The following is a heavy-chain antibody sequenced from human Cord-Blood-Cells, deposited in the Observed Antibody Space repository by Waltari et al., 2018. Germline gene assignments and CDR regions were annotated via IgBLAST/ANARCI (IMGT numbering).Heavy chain of an antibody. CDR1: GYYISSGYY. J-gene: IGHJ4*02. D-gene: IGHD1-26*01. Sequence: QVQLQESGPGLVKPSETLSLTCAVSGYYISSGYYWGWIRQPPGKGLEWIGSIYHSGSTYYNPSLKSRVTISVDTSKNQFSLKLSSVTAADTAVYYCARRGYSGSYFDYWGQGTLVTVSS. CDR3: ARRGYSGSYFDY. V-gene: IGHV4-38-2*01. CDR2: IYHSGST.